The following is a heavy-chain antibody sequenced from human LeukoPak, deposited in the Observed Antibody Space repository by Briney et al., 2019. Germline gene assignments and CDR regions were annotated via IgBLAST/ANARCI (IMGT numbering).Heavy chain of an antibody. CDR1: GFTVSSNY. Sequence: SGGSLRLSCAASGFTVSSNYMSWVRQAPGKGLDWVSVIYSGGSTYYGDSVKGRFTISRDNSKNTLYLQMNSLRAEDTAVYYCARLYNSGWSNWFDPWGQGTLVTVSS. CDR3: ARLYNSGWSNWFDP. V-gene: IGHV3-53*01. J-gene: IGHJ5*02. CDR2: IYSGGST. D-gene: IGHD6-19*01.